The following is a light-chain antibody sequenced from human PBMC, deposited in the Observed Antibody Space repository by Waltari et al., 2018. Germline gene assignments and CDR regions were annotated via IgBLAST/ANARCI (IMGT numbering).Light chain of an antibody. V-gene: IGLV4-69*01. CDR1: IALSSNL. CDR3: QTGGHGTWV. Sequence: HLVLPPSPPASAPPGASVTLPCTLSIALSSNLIAWLHQQPAKGRRYWMKVTSDGSHSKGDEIPDRFSGSSSGAERYLTIASLQSEDEADNYCQTGGHGTWVFGGGTKLTVL. J-gene: IGLJ3*02. CDR2: VTSDGSH.